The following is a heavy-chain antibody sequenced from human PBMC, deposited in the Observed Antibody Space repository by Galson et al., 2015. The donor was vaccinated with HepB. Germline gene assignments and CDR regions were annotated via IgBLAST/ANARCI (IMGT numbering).Heavy chain of an antibody. Sequence: SVKVSCKASGGTFSSYAISWVRQAPGQGLEWMGGIIPIFGTANYAQKFQGRVTITADKSTSTAYMELSSLRPEDTAVYYCARAPYYDFWSGYAEYDYWGQGTLVTVSS. V-gene: IGHV1-69*06. CDR2: IIPIFGTA. CDR1: GGTFSSYA. J-gene: IGHJ4*02. CDR3: ARAPYYDFWSGYAEYDY. D-gene: IGHD3-3*01.